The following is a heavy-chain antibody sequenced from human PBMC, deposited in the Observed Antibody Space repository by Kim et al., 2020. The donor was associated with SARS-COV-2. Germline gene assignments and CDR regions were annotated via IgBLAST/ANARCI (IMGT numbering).Heavy chain of an antibody. J-gene: IGHJ4*02. V-gene: IGHV3-23*01. CDR3: ATQYCIATSCYISDFDY. Sequence: GGSLRLSRAASGFTFSSYAMSWVRQAPGKGLEWVSAISGSGGSTYYADSVKGRFTISRDNSKNTLYLQMNSLRAEDTAVYYCATQYCIATSCYISDFDYWGQGALVTVSS. D-gene: IGHD2-2*02. CDR1: GFTFSSYA. CDR2: ISGSGGST.